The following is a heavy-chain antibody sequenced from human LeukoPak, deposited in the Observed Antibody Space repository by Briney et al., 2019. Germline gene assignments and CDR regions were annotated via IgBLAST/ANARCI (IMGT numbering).Heavy chain of an antibody. CDR3: ARRYSGAARSDY. CDR2: IKTDGSNT. D-gene: IGHD6-13*01. Sequence: GGSLRLSCAASGFTFSSYWMHWVRQAPGKGLVWVSRIKTDGSNTNYADSVKGRFTISRDNAKNSLYLQMNSLRAEDTAVYYCARRYSGAARSDYWGQGTLVTVSS. J-gene: IGHJ4*02. CDR1: GFTFSSYW. V-gene: IGHV3-74*01.